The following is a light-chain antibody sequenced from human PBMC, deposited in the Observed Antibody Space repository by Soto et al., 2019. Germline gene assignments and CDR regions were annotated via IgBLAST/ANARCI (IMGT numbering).Light chain of an antibody. CDR3: SSYTSSTTLPYV. Sequence: QSALTQPASVSGSPGQSITISCTGTSSDVGGYNYVSWYQQHPGKAPKLMIYKVTDRPLGVSHRFSGSKSGNTASLTISGLQAEDEADYYCSSYTSSTTLPYVFGTGTKVTVL. J-gene: IGLJ1*01. CDR2: KVT. V-gene: IGLV2-14*01. CDR1: SSDVGGYNY.